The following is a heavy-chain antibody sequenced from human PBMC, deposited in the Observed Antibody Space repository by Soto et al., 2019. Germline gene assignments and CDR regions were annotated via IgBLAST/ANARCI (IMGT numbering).Heavy chain of an antibody. Sequence: QVQLQESGPGLVKPSQTLSLTCTVSGGSISSGDYYWSWIRQPPGKGLEWIGYIYYSGSTYYNPSRKSRVTISVDTSKNQFSLKLSSVTAADTAVYYCARDVSSGWHQGLDYWGQGSLVTVSS. V-gene: IGHV4-30-4*01. CDR1: GGSISSGDYY. J-gene: IGHJ4*02. CDR3: ARDVSSGWHQGLDY. CDR2: IYYSGST. D-gene: IGHD6-19*01.